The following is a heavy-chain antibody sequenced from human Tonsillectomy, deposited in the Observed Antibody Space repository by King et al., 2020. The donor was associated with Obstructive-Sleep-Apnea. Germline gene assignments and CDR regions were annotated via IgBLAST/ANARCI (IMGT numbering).Heavy chain of an antibody. CDR1: GGSISSYY. V-gene: IGHV4-59*08. D-gene: IGHD6-13*01. CDR2: VYYSGST. Sequence: MQLQESGPGLVKPSETLSLTCIVSGGSISSYYWSWIRQPPGKGLEWVGYVYYSGSTNYNPALKSRLTIAVDTSKKPFTLQRSSVTAADTAFYYCAIHRGAAGGFRGAFDIWGQGTMVTVSS. J-gene: IGHJ3*02. CDR3: AIHRGAAGGFRGAFDI.